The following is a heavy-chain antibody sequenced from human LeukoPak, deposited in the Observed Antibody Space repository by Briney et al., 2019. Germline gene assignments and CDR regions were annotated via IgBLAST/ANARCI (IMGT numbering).Heavy chain of an antibody. J-gene: IGHJ4*02. V-gene: IGHV3-11*04. Sequence: GGSLRLPCAASGFTFSDYYMSWIRQAPGKGLEWVSYISSSGSTVYYADSVKGRFTISRDNAENSLNLQMNSLRAEDTAVYYCARDFGNWNFDYWGQGTLVTVSS. D-gene: IGHD1-20*01. CDR1: GFTFSDYY. CDR3: ARDFGNWNFDY. CDR2: ISSSGSTV.